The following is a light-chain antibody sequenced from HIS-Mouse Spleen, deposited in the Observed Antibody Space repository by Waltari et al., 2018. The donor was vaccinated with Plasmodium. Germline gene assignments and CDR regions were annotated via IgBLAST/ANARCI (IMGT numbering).Light chain of an antibody. V-gene: IGLV2-11*01. CDR3: CSYAGSYTLV. CDR1: SSDVGGYNY. J-gene: IGLJ2*01. CDR2: DVS. Sequence: QSALTQPRSVSGSPGQSVTISCTGTSSDVGGYNYVSWYQQHPGKAPKLMIYDVSKRPSGVPDRFSVSKSGNTASLTISGLQAEDEADYSCCSYAGSYTLVFGGGTKLTVL.